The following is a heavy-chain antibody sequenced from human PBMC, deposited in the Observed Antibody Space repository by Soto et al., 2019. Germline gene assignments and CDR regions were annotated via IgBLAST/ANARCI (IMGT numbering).Heavy chain of an antibody. V-gene: IGHV1-69*06. CDR2: IIPIFGTA. CDR1: GGTFSSYA. Sequence: SVKVSCKASGGTFSSYAISWVRQAPGQGLEWMGGIIPIFGTANYAQKFQGRVTITADKSTSTAYMELSSLRSEDTAVYYCARFYYDILTGTRGGYFDYWGQGTLVTVSS. D-gene: IGHD3-9*01. J-gene: IGHJ4*02. CDR3: ARFYYDILTGTRGGYFDY.